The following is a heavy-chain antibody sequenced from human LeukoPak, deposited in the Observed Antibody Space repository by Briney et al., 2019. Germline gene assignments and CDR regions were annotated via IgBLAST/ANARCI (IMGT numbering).Heavy chain of an antibody. CDR1: EFTFSSYS. J-gene: IGHJ4*02. V-gene: IGHV3-48*04. CDR2: ITNSGNSK. Sequence: GGSLRLSCAASEFTFSSYSMNWVRQAPGKGLEWVSYITNSGNSKSYADSVKGRFTISRDNAKNSLYLQMNSLRAEDTAVYYCARDGPWPSTTILQKGGYFDYWGQGTLVTVSS. D-gene: IGHD1-26*01. CDR3: ARDGPWPSTTILQKGGYFDY.